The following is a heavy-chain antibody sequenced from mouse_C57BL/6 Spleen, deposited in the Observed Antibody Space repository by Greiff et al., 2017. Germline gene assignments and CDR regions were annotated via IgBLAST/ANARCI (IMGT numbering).Heavy chain of an antibody. CDR2: IHPNSGST. V-gene: IGHV1-64*01. CDR1: GYTFTSYW. Sequence: QVQLQQPGAELVKPGASVKLSCKASGYTFTSYWMHWVKQRPGQGLEWIGMIHPNSGSTNYNEKFKSKATLTVDKSSSTAYMQLSSLTSEDSAVYYCARTGYSDAMDYWGQGTSLTVSS. D-gene: IGHD3-1*01. J-gene: IGHJ4*01. CDR3: ARTGYSDAMDY.